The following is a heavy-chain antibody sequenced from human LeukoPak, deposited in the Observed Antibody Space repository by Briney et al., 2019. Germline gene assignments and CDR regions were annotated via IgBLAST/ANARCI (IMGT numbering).Heavy chain of an antibody. Sequence: GGSLRLSCAASGFTFSAYAVMWVRQAPGQGLEWVSAITSGGAPRYANSVKGRFTISRDNSKNMLYLQMNSLRAGDTARYFCARDPNGDYIGAFEFWGQGTGVTVSS. D-gene: IGHD4-17*01. J-gene: IGHJ3*01. CDR2: ITSGGAP. CDR3: ARDPNGDYIGAFEF. CDR1: GFTFSAYA. V-gene: IGHV3-23*01.